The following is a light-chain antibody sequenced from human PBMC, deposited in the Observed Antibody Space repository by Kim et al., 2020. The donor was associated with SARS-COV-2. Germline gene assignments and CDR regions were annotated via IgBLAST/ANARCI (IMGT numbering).Light chain of an antibody. V-gene: IGLV2-23*01. CDR1: SSDVGSYNL. CDR2: EGT. J-gene: IGLJ1*01. Sequence: GQSITLSCTGTSSDVGSYNLFSWYQHHPGKAPKIMIYEGTKRPSGVSNRFSGSKSGNTASLTISGLHAEDEADYYCCSYVGSSTYVFGTGTKVTVL. CDR3: CSYVGSSTYV.